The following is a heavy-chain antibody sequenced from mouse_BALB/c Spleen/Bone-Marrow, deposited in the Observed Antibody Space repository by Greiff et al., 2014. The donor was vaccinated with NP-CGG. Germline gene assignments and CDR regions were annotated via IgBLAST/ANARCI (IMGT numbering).Heavy chain of an antibody. CDR3: ARDYLYYFDY. CDR1: GFTFTDHY. V-gene: IGHV7-3*02. D-gene: IGHD2-1*01. J-gene: IGHJ2*01. Sequence: VQLKESGGGLVQPGGFLRLSCATSGFTFTDHYMSWVRQPPGKALEWLGFIRNKANGYTTEYSASVKGRSTISRDNSQSIVYLQMNTLRAEDSATYYCARDYLYYFDYWGQGTTLTVSS. CDR2: IRNKANGYTT.